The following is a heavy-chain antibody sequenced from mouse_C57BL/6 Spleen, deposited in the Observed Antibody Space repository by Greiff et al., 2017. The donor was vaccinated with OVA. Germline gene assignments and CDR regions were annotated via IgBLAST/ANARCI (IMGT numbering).Heavy chain of an antibody. CDR3: ARSYYYGSTYFDY. D-gene: IGHD1-1*01. CDR2: IDPSDSST. V-gene: IGHV1-50*01. J-gene: IGHJ2*01. Sequence: VQLQQPGAELVKPGASVKLSCKASGYTFTSYWMQWVTPRPGQGLEWIGEIDPSDSSTNYNQKFKGKATFTVDTSSSTAYMQLSSLTSEDSAVYYCARSYYYGSTYFDYWGQGTTLTVSS. CDR1: GYTFTSYW.